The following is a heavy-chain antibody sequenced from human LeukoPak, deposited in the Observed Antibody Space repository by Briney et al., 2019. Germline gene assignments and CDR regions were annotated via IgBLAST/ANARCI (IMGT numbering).Heavy chain of an antibody. Sequence: SETLSLTCTVSGVSIRSSYYYWSWIRQSPGKGLEWIGYIYYTGNTNYNPSLKSRVTISVDTSKNQFSLKLTSVTAADTAVYYCARVGTTATHFDYWGQGTLVTVSS. CDR3: ARVGTTATHFDY. V-gene: IGHV4-61*01. D-gene: IGHD1-7*01. J-gene: IGHJ4*02. CDR2: IYYTGNT. CDR1: GVSIRSSYYY.